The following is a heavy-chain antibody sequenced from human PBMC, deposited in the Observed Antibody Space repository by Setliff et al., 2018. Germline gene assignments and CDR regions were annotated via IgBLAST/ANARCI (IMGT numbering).Heavy chain of an antibody. V-gene: IGHV4-61*02. CDR1: GGSISSGSYY. CDR3: AREGYSSLIGWFDP. Sequence: SETLSLTCTVSGGSISSGSYYWSWIRQPAGKGLEWIGRIYTSGNTNYKPSLKSRVTISVDTSKNQFSLKLSSVTAADTAVYYCAREGYSSLIGWFDPWGQGTLVTVSS. D-gene: IGHD6-13*01. J-gene: IGHJ5*02. CDR2: IYTSGNT.